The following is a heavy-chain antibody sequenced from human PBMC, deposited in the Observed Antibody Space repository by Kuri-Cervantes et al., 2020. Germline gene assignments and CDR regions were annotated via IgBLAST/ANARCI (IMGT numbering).Heavy chain of an antibody. CDR1: GFTFDDYA. J-gene: IGHJ4*02. D-gene: IGHD1-26*01. Sequence: SLKISCAASGFTFDDYATHWVRQAPGKGLEWVSGISWNSGSIGYADSVKGRFTISRDNAKNSLYLQMNSLRAEDTALYYCAKDLWGVGATTVEWGQGTLVTVSS. CDR2: ISWNSGSI. V-gene: IGHV3-9*01. CDR3: AKDLWGVGATTVE.